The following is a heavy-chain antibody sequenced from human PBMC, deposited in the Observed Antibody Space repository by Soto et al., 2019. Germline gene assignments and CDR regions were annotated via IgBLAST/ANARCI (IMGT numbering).Heavy chain of an antibody. J-gene: IGHJ3*02. CDR3: AKDGVDHNSVWDPFDI. D-gene: IGHD2-15*01. V-gene: IGHV3-23*01. CDR1: GFIFSDYA. Sequence: EVHMLESGGGLVQPGGSLRLSCAASGFIFSDYAMSWVRQAPGKGLEWVAGMGGANGDTYYTESVRGRFVISRDNSKSTLFLQLSSLRAEDTAVYFCAKDGVDHNSVWDPFDIWGQGTLVTVSS. CDR2: MGGANGDT.